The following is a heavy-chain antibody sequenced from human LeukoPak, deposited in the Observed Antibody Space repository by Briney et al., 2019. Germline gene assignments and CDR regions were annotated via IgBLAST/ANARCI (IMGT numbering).Heavy chain of an antibody. J-gene: IGHJ4*02. V-gene: IGHV3-23*01. Sequence: PGASLRLSCAVSGFSLSRYGMSWVRKAPGKGLEWVSAISDSGDSTYYADSVTGRFTISRDNSRNTLYLQMNTLRAEDTAVYYCARCRGSSWSDYFDYWGQGTLVTVSS. CDR2: ISDSGDST. CDR3: ARCRGSSWSDYFDY. D-gene: IGHD6-13*01. CDR1: GFSLSRYG.